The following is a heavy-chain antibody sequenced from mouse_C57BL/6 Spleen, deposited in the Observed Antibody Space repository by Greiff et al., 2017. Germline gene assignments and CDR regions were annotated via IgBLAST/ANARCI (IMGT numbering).Heavy chain of an antibody. CDR1: GYTFTSYW. Sequence: QVQLQQPGAELVKPGASVKLSCKASGYTFTSYWMQWVKQRPGQGLEWIGEIDPSDSYTNYNQKFKGKATLTVDTSSSTAYMQLSSLTSEDSAVYYCARVGDPRGAMDDWGQGTSVTVSS. V-gene: IGHV1-50*01. CDR2: IDPSDSYT. CDR3: ARVGDPRGAMDD. D-gene: IGHD3-3*01. J-gene: IGHJ4*01.